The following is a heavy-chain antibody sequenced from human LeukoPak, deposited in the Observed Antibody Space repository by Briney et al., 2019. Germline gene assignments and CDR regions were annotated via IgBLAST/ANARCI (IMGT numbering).Heavy chain of an antibody. CDR3: ARQSEDSEDYYYYGMDV. V-gene: IGHV1-69*04. J-gene: IGHJ6*02. CDR2: IIPILGIA. Sequence: SVKVSCKASGGTFSSYAISWVRQAPGQGLEWMGRIIPILGIANYAQKFQGRVTITADKSTSTAYMELSSLRPEDTAVYYCARQSEDSEDYYYYGMDVWGQGTTVTVSS. CDR1: GGTFSSYA. D-gene: IGHD2-15*01.